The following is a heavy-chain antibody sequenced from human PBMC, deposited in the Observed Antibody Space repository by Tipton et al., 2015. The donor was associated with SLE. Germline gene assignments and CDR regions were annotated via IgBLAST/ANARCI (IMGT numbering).Heavy chain of an antibody. D-gene: IGHD3-10*01. J-gene: IGHJ4*02. Sequence: QVQLVQSGAEVKNPGASVKVSCKASGYTFHNYGITWVRQAPGQGLEWMGWISPNNVNTNYAQKLHGRVTMTTDTSTSTAYMELSSLRSEDTAVYYCARGMVRGVIITYFDYWGQGTLVTVSS. CDR2: ISPNNVNT. CDR3: ARGMVRGVIITYFDY. V-gene: IGHV1-18*01. CDR1: GYTFHNYG.